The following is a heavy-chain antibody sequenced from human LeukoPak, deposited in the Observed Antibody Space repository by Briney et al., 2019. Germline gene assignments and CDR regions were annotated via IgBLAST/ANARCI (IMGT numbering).Heavy chain of an antibody. CDR1: GFTFSSYS. CDR3: ARAGDLDI. J-gene: IGHJ3*02. CDR2: IHSGTGPM. V-gene: IGHV3-48*02. Sequence: PGGSLRLSCAASGFTFSSYSMNWVRQAPGKGLEWVSYIHSGTGPMYYADSVKGRFTISRDNARNSLYLQMNSLRDEDTAVYYCARAGDLDIWGQGTMVTVSS. D-gene: IGHD1-26*01.